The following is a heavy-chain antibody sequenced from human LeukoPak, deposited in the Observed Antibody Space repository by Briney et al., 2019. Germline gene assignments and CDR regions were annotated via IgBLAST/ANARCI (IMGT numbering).Heavy chain of an antibody. D-gene: IGHD2-15*01. CDR3: ARDGHYCSGGSCYSGVDY. Sequence: GGSLRLSCAASGFTFNNFALDWVRQAPGKGLEWISRIGPSGVTTYYADSVKGRFTISRDNSKNTLYLQMDSLRAEDTAVYYCARDGHYCSGGSCYSGVDYWGQGTLVTVSS. J-gene: IGHJ4*02. V-gene: IGHV3-23*01. CDR2: IGPSGVTT. CDR1: GFTFNNFA.